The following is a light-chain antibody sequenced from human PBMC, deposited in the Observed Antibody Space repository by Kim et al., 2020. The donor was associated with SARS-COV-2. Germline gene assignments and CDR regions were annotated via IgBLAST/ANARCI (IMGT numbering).Light chain of an antibody. CDR2: GKN. J-gene: IGLJ2*01. CDR3: NSRDSSGNHRVV. Sequence: LGQTVRSTCQGDSLRSYYASWYQQKPGQAPVLVIYGKNNRPSGIPDRFSGSSSGNTASLTITGAQAEDEADYYCNSRDSSGNHRVVFGGGTKLTVL. CDR1: SLRSYY. V-gene: IGLV3-19*01.